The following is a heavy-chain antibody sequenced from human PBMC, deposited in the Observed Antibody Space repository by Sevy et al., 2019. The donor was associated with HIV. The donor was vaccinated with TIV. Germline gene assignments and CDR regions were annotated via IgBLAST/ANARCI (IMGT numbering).Heavy chain of an antibody. V-gene: IGHV3-23*01. J-gene: IGHJ4*02. D-gene: IGHD1-1*01. Sequence: GGSLRLSCAASGFTFSSYAMSWVRRAPGKGLEWVSDISGSGGSTDYADSVKGRFTISRDNSKNTLYLQMNSLRAEDTAVYYCAKDPTPFAWEPKLIDYWGQGTLVTVSS. CDR3: AKDPTPFAWEPKLIDY. CDR1: GFTFSSYA. CDR2: ISGSGGST.